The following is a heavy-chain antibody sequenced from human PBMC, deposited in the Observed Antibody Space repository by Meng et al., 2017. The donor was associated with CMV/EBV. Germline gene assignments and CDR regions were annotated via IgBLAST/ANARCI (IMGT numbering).Heavy chain of an antibody. CDR2: IYYSGST. V-gene: IGHV4-59*01. CDR3: AREMTGEVRVGMDV. CDR1: GGSISSYY. D-gene: IGHD7-27*01. J-gene: IGHJ6*02. Sequence: ESLKISCTVSGGSISSYYWRWIRQPPGKGLEWIGYIYYSGSTNYNPSLKGRVTISVDTSKNPFSLKLSSVTAADTAVYYCAREMTGEVRVGMDVWGQGTTVTVSS.